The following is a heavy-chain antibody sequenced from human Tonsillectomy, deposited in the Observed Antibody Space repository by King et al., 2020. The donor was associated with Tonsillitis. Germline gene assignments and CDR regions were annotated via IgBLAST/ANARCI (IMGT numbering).Heavy chain of an antibody. J-gene: IGHJ4*02. CDR1: VFTFSSYA. V-gene: IGHV3-23*04. D-gene: IGHD3-10*01. CDR3: AKHFEWLGEPYYFDY. Sequence: VQLVESGGGLVQPGGSLRLSCAASVFTFSSYAMSWVRQAPGKGLEGVSVISGSGGSTYYADSVRGRFTISRDNSKNTLYLQMISLRAEDTAVYHCAKHFEWLGEPYYFDYWGQGTLVTVSS. CDR2: ISGSGGST.